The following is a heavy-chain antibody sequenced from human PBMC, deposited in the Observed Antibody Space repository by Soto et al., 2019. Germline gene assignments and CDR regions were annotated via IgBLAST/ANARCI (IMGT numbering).Heavy chain of an antibody. D-gene: IGHD2-21*02. V-gene: IGHV3-21*01. J-gene: IGHJ6*02. CDR2: ISSRGDT. CDR1: GFSFSTYS. Sequence: GGSLRLSCAASGFSFSTYSMNWARQAPGKGLEWVSSISSRGDTYYADSVKGRFTISRDNAKNSVSLQMDSLRAEDAAVYYCAREETAWPLAYGLDVWGQGTTVTVSS. CDR3: AREETAWPLAYGLDV.